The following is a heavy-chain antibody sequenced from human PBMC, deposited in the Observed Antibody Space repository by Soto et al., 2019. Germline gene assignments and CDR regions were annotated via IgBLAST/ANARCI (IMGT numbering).Heavy chain of an antibody. CDR1: GYTFTSYA. J-gene: IGHJ3*02. V-gene: IGHV1-3*01. CDR3: ARPRGESWQWLVHDAFDI. D-gene: IGHD6-19*01. Sequence: ASVKVSCKASGYTFTSYAMHWVRQAPGQRLEWMGWINAGNGNTKYSQKFQGRVTITRDTSASTAYMELSSLRSEDTAVYYCARPRGESWQWLVHDAFDIWGQGTLVTVSS. CDR2: INAGNGNT.